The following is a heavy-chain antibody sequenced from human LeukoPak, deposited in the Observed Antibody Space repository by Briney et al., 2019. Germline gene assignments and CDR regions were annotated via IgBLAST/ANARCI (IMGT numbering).Heavy chain of an antibody. D-gene: IGHD6-13*01. CDR3: ARDLRYSSSWYWDWFDP. V-gene: IGHV3-21*01. Sequence: PGGSLRLSCAASGFTFSSYSMNWVRQAPGKGLEWVSSISSSSSYIYYADSVKGRFTISRDNAKNSLYLQMNSLRAEDTAVYYCARDLRYSSSWYWDWFDPWGQGTLVTVSS. CDR2: ISSSSSYI. CDR1: GFTFSSYS. J-gene: IGHJ5*02.